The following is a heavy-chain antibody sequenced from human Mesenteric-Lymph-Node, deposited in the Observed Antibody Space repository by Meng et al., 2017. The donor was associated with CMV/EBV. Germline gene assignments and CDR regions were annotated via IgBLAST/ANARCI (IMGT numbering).Heavy chain of an antibody. V-gene: IGHV4-59*01. CDR1: GGSFSGYY. J-gene: IGHJ4*02. Sequence: SQTLSLTCAVYGGSFSGYYWSWIRQPPGKGLEWIGYIYYSGSTNYNPSLKSRVTISVDTSKNQFSLKLSSVTAADTAVYYCARNRGSGWDRYFDHWGQGTLVTVSS. CDR3: ARNRGSGWDRYFDH. CDR2: IYYSGST. D-gene: IGHD6-19*01.